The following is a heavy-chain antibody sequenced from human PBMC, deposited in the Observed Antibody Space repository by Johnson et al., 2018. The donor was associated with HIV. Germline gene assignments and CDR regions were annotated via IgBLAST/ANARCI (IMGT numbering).Heavy chain of an antibody. CDR2: ISQDGREK. V-gene: IGHV3-7*03. Sequence: MQLVEAVGGVVQPGGTLILSCPASALTFPSYSMSFFQHSTGVWLACLASISQDGREKSFSAPVKDRFTTSSDDSPHTLFLQMNSLKTDDTAIYYCYDLCSGQGFDIWGQGTMVTVSS. J-gene: IGHJ3*02. CDR3: YDLCSGQGFDI. CDR1: ALTFPSYS. D-gene: IGHD3-3*01.